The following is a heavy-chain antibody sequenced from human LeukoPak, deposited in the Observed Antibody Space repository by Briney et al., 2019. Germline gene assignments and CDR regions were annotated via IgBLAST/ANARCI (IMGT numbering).Heavy chain of an antibody. V-gene: IGHV3-23*01. CDR2: ISGSGGST. D-gene: IGHD3-3*01. CDR3: AKSPERITIFGVVINWFDP. J-gene: IGHJ5*02. Sequence: PGGSLRLSCAASGFTFSSYAMSWVRRAPGKGLEWVSAISGSGGSTYYADSVKGRFTISRDNSKNTLYLQMNSLRAEDTAVYYCAKSPERITIFGVVINWFDPWGQGTLVTVSS. CDR1: GFTFSSYA.